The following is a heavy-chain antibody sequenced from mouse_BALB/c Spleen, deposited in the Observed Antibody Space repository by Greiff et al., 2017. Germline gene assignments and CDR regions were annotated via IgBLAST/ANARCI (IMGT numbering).Heavy chain of an antibody. J-gene: IGHJ4*01. V-gene: IGHV1-63*02. D-gene: IGHD2-1*01. CDR3: ARYGNYVMDY. CDR2: IYPGGGYT. CDR1: GYTFTNYW. Sequence: VQGVESGAELVRPRTSVKISCKASGYTFTNYWLGWVKQRPGHGLEWIGDIYPGGGYTNYNEKFKGKATLTADTSSSTAYMQLSSLTSEDSAVYFCARYGNYVMDYWGQGTSVTVSS.